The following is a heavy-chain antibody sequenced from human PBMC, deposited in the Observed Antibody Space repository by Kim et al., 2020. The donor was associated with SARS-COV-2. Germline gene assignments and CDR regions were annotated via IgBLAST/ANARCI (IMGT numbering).Heavy chain of an antibody. Sequence: SETLSLTCTVSGGSISSSSYYWGWIRQPPGKGLEWIGSIYYSGSTYYNPSLKSRVTISVDTSKNQFSLKLSSVTAADTAVYYCARQEGRQWLAYDGWFDPWGQGTLVTVSS. J-gene: IGHJ5*02. CDR3: ARQEGRQWLAYDGWFDP. D-gene: IGHD6-19*01. V-gene: IGHV4-39*01. CDR1: GGSISSSSYY. CDR2: IYYSGST.